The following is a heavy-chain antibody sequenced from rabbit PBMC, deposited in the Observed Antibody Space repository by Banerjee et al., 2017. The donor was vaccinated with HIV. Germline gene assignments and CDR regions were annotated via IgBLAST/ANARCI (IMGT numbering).Heavy chain of an antibody. CDR1: GFSFSNKYV. CDR2: IYAGSSDSS. CDR3: ARDAGYAGSNL. Sequence: QQQLEESGGGLVKPEGSLTLSCTASGFSFSNKYVMCWVRQAPGKGLEWIACIYAGSSDSSYYASWAKGRFTISKTSSTTVTLQMTSLTAADTATYFCARDAGYAGSNLWGQGTLVTVS. V-gene: IGHV1S45*01. J-gene: IGHJ4*01. D-gene: IGHD4-2*01.